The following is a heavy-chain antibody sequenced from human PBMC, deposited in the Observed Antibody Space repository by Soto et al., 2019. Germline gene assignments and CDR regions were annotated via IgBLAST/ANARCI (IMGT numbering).Heavy chain of an antibody. D-gene: IGHD3-16*02. V-gene: IGHV5-51*01. CDR2: IYPGDSDT. CDR1: GYTFTNYW. J-gene: IGHJ6*02. CDR3: AASFFYYGMDV. Sequence: PGESLKISCKGSGYTFTNYWIGWVRQMPGKGLEWMGIIYPGDSDTKYNPSFQGQVTISADKSITTTYLQWSSLKASDTAIYYCAASFFYYGMDVWGQGTTVPVSS.